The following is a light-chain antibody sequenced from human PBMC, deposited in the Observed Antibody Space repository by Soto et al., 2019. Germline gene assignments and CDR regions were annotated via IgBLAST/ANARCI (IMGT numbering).Light chain of an antibody. CDR2: AAS. J-gene: IGKJ1*01. CDR1: QGISSY. CDR3: QQYGSSPRT. V-gene: IGKV1-8*01. Sequence: AIRMTQSPSSFSASTGDRVTITCRASQGISSYLAWYQQKPGKAPKLLTYAASTLQSGVPSRFSGSGSGTDFTLTISRLEPEDFAVYYCQQYGSSPRTFGQGTKVDIK.